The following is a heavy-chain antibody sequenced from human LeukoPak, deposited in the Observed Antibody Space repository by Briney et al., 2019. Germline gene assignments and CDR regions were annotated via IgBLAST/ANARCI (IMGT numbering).Heavy chain of an antibody. CDR2: MRFDGNTK. CDR3: AKDKGNQQLYALDV. Sequence: PGGSLRLSCAASGFLVNDYGMHWVRQAPGKGPEWVAAMRFDGNTKYYVDSVKGRFTISGDTSKNTLFLQMNSLRDEDTATYYCAKDKGNQQLYALDVWGRGTTVSVSS. J-gene: IGHJ6*02. CDR1: GFLVNDYG. D-gene: IGHD1-1*01. V-gene: IGHV3-30*02.